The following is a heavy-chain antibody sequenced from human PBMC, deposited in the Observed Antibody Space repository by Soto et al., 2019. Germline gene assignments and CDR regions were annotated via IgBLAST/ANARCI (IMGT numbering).Heavy chain of an antibody. Sequence: GGSLRLSCAVSGFRFRDYWMSWVRQAPGKGLEWVANIKQDESDKYSVDSVKGRFTISRDNAKNALYLQMKSLRVEDTDAYYCEASCYTMNCTLFQQYSWGPGTQVTVSS. D-gene: IGHD3-22*01. V-gene: IGHV3-7*03. CDR3: EASCYTMNCTLFQQYS. CDR1: GFRFRDYW. CDR2: IKQDESDK. J-gene: IGHJ1*01.